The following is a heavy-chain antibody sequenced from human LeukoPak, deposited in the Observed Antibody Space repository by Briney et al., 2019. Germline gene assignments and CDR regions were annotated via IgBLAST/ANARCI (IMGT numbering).Heavy chain of an antibody. J-gene: IGHJ6*02. CDR1: GFTFSTYG. Sequence: GGSLRLSCAASGFTFSTYGMHWVRQAPGKGLEWVTVISYDGSNKYYADSVKGRFTISRDNSKNTLYLQMNGLRAEDTAVYYCARGDPFPEVVNYYDSSGNYGMDVWGQGTTVTVSS. V-gene: IGHV3-30*03. D-gene: IGHD3-22*01. CDR3: ARGDPFPEVVNYYDSSGNYGMDV. CDR2: ISYDGSNK.